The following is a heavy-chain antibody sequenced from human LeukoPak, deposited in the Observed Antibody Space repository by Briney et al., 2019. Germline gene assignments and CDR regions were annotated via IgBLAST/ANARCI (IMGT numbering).Heavy chain of an antibody. CDR1: GGSISSSSYY. D-gene: IGHD1-1*01. J-gene: IGHJ4*02. V-gene: IGHV4-39*01. CDR2: IYYSGST. CDR3: ARRRRDNWNDGIDY. Sequence: KPSETLSLTCTVSGGSISSSSYYWGWIRQPPGKGLEWIGSIYYSGSTYYNPSLKSRVTISVDTSKNQFSLKLSSVTAADTAVYYCARRRRDNWNDGIDYWGQGTLVTVSS.